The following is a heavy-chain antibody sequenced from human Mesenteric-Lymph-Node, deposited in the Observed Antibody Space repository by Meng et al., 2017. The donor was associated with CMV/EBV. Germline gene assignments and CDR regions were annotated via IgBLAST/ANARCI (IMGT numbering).Heavy chain of an antibody. J-gene: IGHJ4*02. CDR2: ISGNTIHI. CDR1: GFTFSSYT. V-gene: IGHV3-21*01. D-gene: IGHD4-11*01. Sequence: GGSLRLSCAASGFTFSSYTMSWVRQAPGKGLEWVSSISGNTIHIHYADSLMGRFTISRDNAMNSLYLQMNSLRAEDTAVYYCAKDRLSLTTRTTGVGYWGQGTLVTVSS. CDR3: AKDRLSLTTRTTGVGY.